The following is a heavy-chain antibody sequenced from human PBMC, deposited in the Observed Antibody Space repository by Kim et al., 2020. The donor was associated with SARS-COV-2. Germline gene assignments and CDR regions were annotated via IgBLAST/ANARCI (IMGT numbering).Heavy chain of an antibody. CDR2: ISSSGSAV. V-gene: IGHV3-48*03. Sequence: GGSLRLSCTACGFTFSSYEFNWVRQAPGKGLEWLSYISSSGSAVYFADSVKGRFTMSRDNARKLVYLQMNNVGAEDTAVYYCAANGGDFFDYWGQGTLVTVSS. CDR3: AANGGDFFDY. J-gene: IGHJ4*02. D-gene: IGHD3-16*01. CDR1: GFTFSSYE.